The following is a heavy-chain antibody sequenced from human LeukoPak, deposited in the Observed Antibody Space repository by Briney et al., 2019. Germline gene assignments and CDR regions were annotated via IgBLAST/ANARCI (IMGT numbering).Heavy chain of an antibody. D-gene: IGHD2-15*01. CDR2: IRYDGSNK. J-gene: IGHJ4*02. Sequence: RPGGTLRLSCAASGFTFSNNGMTWVRQAPRRGLEWVAFIRYDGSNKYYADSVKGRFTISRDNSKNTLYLQMNSLRAEDTAVYYCAKDLVVVPQGVFDYWGQGTLVTVSS. V-gene: IGHV3-30*02. CDR3: AKDLVVVPQGVFDY. CDR1: GFTFSNNG.